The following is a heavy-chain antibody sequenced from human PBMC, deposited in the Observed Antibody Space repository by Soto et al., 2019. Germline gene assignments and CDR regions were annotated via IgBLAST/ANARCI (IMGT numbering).Heavy chain of an antibody. D-gene: IGHD1-26*01. CDR2: INPSGGST. J-gene: IGHJ4*02. CDR1: VYPFARYA. CDR3: ARELKAIVGATSAPCNY. V-gene: IGHV1-46*01. Sequence: GSVQVPFRASVYPFARYAMHLVRQAPDQCLEWMGIINPSGGSTSYEQKFQGRVTMTRDTSTSTVYMELRSLRSEDTAVYDCARELKAIVGATSAPCNYWGQGTMVTVSS.